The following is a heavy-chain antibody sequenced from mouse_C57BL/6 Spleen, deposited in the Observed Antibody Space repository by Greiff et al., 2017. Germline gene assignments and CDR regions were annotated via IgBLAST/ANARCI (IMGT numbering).Heavy chain of an antibody. CDR3: DIGGGNNYRDYAMDY. CDR1: GYTFTSYW. V-gene: IGHV1-74*01. Sequence: QAQLQQPGAELVKPGASVKVSCKASGYTFTSYWMHWVKQRPGQGLEWIGRIYPSDSDTNYNQKFKGKATMTVDKASSTAYMQLSSLTCVDSAVYYGDIGGGNNYRDYAMDYWGQGTTVTVSS. D-gene: IGHD1-1*01. CDR2: IYPSDSDT. J-gene: IGHJ4*01.